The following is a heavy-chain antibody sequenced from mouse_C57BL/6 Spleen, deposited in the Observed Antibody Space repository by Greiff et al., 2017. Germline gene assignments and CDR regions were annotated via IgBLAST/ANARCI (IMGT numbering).Heavy chain of an antibody. D-gene: IGHD1-1*01. CDR1: GYTFTDYE. Sequence: QVQLQQSVAELVRPGASVTLSCKASGYTFTDYEMHWVKQTPVHGLEWIGAIDPETGDTAYNPKFKGKATMTADTSSSTAYMELRSLTSEDAAVYYCARCATVVAPLDYWGQGTTLTVSS. CDR3: ARCATVVAPLDY. V-gene: IGHV1-15*01. CDR2: IDPETGDT. J-gene: IGHJ2*01.